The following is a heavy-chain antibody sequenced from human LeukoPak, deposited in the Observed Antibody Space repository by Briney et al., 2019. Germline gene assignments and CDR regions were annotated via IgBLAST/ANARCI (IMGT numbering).Heavy chain of an antibody. Sequence: SETLSLTCTVSGGSISSYYWSCLGQPPGKGLELIGYIYYSGSTNYNPSLKSRVTISVDTSKNQFSLKLSSVTAADTAVYYCASQSSGYYLGWFDPWGQGTLVTVSS. CDR3: ASQSSGYYLGWFDP. D-gene: IGHD3-22*01. CDR2: IYYSGST. V-gene: IGHV4-59*01. CDR1: GGSISSYY. J-gene: IGHJ5*02.